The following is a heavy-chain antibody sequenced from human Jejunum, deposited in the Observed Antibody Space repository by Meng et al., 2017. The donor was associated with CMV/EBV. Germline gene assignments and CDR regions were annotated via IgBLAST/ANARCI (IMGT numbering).Heavy chain of an antibody. CDR1: VGSFSGYY. V-gene: IGHV4-34*01. D-gene: IGHD3-22*01. Sequence: QGQQGGAGLLNPSETLSLTCAVYVGSFSGYYWSWIRQPPGKGLESIGEINHSRGTKYNPSLKSRVTISADTSKNQFSLKLTSVTAADTAVYYCARGNYDSSGYYLDYWGQGTLVTVSS. CDR3: ARGNYDSSGYYLDY. CDR2: INHSRGT. J-gene: IGHJ4*02.